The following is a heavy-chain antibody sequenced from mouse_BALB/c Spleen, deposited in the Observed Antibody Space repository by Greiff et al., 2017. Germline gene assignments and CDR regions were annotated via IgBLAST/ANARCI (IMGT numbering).Heavy chain of an antibody. CDR3: ARFTTATYYAMDY. CDR2: ISYSGST. V-gene: IGHV3-2*02. D-gene: IGHD1-2*01. CDR1: GYSITSDYA. Sequence: EVKLQESGPGLVKPSQSLSLTCTVTGYSITSDYAWNWIRQFPGNKLEWMGYISYSGSTSYNPSLKSRISITRDTSKNQFFLQLNSVTTEDTATYYCARFTTATYYAMDYWGQGTSVTVSS. J-gene: IGHJ4*01.